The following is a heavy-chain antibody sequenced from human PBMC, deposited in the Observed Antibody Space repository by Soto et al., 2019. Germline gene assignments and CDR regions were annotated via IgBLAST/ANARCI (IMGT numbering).Heavy chain of an antibody. CDR3: ARGDRGGSGSPASYYYSGLDV. D-gene: IGHD3-10*01. Sequence: GGSLRLSCAASGFTFNSYAMGWVRQAPGKGLEWVSSVSAGGDMTYYSDSVKGRFTISRDNSNNALFLQMNSLRIEDTALYYCARGDRGGSGSPASYYYSGLDVWGQGTTVTVSS. V-gene: IGHV3-23*01. CDR1: GFTFNSYA. CDR2: VSAGGDMT. J-gene: IGHJ6*02.